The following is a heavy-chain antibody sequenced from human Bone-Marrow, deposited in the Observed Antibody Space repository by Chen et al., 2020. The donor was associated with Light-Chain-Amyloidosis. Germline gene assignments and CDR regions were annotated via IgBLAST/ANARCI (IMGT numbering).Heavy chain of an antibody. CDR3: AHRLKVQGVIGFDY. Sequence: QITLKESGPTLVKPTQTLTLTCTFSGFSLSTSGVGVGWIRQPPGMALEWLALIYWDDDKRYSPSLKSRLTITEDTSKNQVVLIMTNMDPVDTATYYCAHRLKVQGVIGFDYWGQGTLVTVSS. D-gene: IGHD3-10*01. CDR2: IYWDDDK. V-gene: IGHV2-5*02. CDR1: GFSLSTSGVG. J-gene: IGHJ4*02.